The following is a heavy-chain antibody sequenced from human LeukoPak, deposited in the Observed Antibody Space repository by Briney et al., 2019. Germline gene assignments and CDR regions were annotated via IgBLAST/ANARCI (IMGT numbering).Heavy chain of an antibody. J-gene: IGHJ4*02. CDR3: ARGGWFIVDY. CDR1: GFTFSSYG. Sequence: GRSLRLSCAASGFTFSSYGMHWVRQAPGKGLEWVAVIWYDGSNKYYVDSVKGRFTISRDNSKNTLYLQMNSLRAEDTAVYYCARGGWFIVDYWGQGTLVTVSS. D-gene: IGHD3-10*01. CDR2: IWYDGSNK. V-gene: IGHV3-33*01.